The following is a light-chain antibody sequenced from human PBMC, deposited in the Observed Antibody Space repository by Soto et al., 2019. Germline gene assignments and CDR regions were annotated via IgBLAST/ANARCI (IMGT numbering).Light chain of an antibody. Sequence: QSVLTQPPSASGTPGQRVTISCSGSSSNIASNTVNWYQQLPGTAPKLLIYNNNHRPSGVLDRFSGSKSGTSASLAISGLQSEEEADYYCPAWDDSLNGPLFGGGTKLTVL. J-gene: IGLJ2*01. CDR2: NNN. V-gene: IGLV1-44*01. CDR3: PAWDDSLNGPL. CDR1: SSNIASNT.